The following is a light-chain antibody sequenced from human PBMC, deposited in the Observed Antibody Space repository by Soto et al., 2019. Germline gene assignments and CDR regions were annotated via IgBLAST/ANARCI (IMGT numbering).Light chain of an antibody. J-gene: IGLJ2*01. V-gene: IGLV1-44*01. Sequence: QSALTQPPSASGTPGQRVTISCSGSSSNIGSNTVNWYQQLPGTAPKLLIYNTNQRPSGVPDRLSGSKSGTSASLAISGLQSEDEADYYCATWDDSLNGPHVVFGGGTKLTVL. CDR1: SSNIGSNT. CDR2: NTN. CDR3: ATWDDSLNGPHVV.